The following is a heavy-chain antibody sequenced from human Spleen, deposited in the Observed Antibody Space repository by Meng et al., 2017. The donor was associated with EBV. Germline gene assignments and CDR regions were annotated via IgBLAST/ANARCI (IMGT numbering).Heavy chain of an antibody. V-gene: IGHV4-34*01. D-gene: IGHD6-13*01. J-gene: IGHJ4*02. Sequence: QVQAPQWVAGPLTPSETLSLTCAVDGGSFTTYYLTWIRQHPGKGLEWIGETNHRVSAHYNPSLKSRLTISVDTSKKQFSLKLSSVTAADTAVYYCSRSLGAAGPDYWGQGTLVTVAS. CDR3: SRSLGAAGPDY. CDR1: GGSFTTYY. CDR2: TNHRVSA.